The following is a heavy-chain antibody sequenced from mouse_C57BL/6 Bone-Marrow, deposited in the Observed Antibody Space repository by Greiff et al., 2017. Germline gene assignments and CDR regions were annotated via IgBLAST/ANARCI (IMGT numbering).Heavy chain of an antibody. D-gene: IGHD3-1*01. V-gene: IGHV10-1*01. CDR3: VIHVRGDGLLFAY. J-gene: IGHJ3*01. CDR2: IRSKSNNYAT. CDR1: GFSFNTYA. Sequence: EAGGGLVQPKGSLKLSCAASGFSFNTYAMNWVRQAPGKGLEWVARIRSKSNNYATYYADSVKDRFTISRDDSESMLYLQMNNLKTEDTAMYYCVIHVRGDGLLFAYWGKGTLVTVSA.